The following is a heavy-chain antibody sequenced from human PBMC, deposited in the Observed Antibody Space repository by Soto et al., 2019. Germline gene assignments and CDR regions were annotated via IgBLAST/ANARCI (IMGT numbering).Heavy chain of an antibody. Sequence: GGSLRLSCAASGFTFSNAWMNWVRQAPGKGLEWVGRIKSKTDGGTTDYAAPVKGRFTISRDDSKNTLYLQMNSLKTEDTAVYYCTTDPVTMIVVVPSSGWGQGTLVTVSS. J-gene: IGHJ4*02. CDR1: GFTFSNAW. CDR3: TTDPVTMIVVVPSSG. CDR2: IKSKTDGGTT. V-gene: IGHV3-15*07. D-gene: IGHD3-22*01.